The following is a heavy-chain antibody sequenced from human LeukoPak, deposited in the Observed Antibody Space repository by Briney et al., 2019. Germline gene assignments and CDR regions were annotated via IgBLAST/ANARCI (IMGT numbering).Heavy chain of an antibody. J-gene: IGHJ4*02. Sequence: GTSLRLSCAASGFTFDYYALHWVRKAPGKGLEWVTVISFDGRHKYYADSVKGRFTVSRDNTRNTLYLQMNSLRPEDAAVYYCARSELYYGSETYYHFDYRGQGTLVTVSS. CDR1: GFTFDYYA. CDR3: ARSELYYGSETYYHFDY. V-gene: IGHV3-30*04. CDR2: ISFDGRHK. D-gene: IGHD3-10*01.